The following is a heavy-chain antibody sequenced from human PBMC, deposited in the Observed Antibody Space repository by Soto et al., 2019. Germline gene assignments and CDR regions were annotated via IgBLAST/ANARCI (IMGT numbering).Heavy chain of an antibody. CDR3: ARFFEERGGFDF. V-gene: IGHV3-11*05. CDR1: GFSLSDYF. Sequence: QVQLVESGGGLVKPGGSLRLSCAASGFSLSDYFMSWIRQAPGKGLEWVLYISTRSSYTTYGDSMEGRFSISRDNAKNSLYLQMNSLRAEDTAVYYCARFFEERGGFDFWGQGTLVTVSS. J-gene: IGHJ4*02. CDR2: ISTRSSYT. D-gene: IGHD3-16*01.